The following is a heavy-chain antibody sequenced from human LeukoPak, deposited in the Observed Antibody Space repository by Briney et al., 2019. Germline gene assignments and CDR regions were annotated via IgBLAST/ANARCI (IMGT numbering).Heavy chain of an antibody. Sequence: ASVKVSCKASGYTFTGYYMHWGRQAPGQGLEWMGWINPNSGGTNYAQKFQGRVTMTRDTSIITAYMELSRLRSDDTAVYYCAREYSYGSLCDYWGQGTLVTVSS. J-gene: IGHJ4*02. CDR2: INPNSGGT. D-gene: IGHD5-18*01. V-gene: IGHV1-2*02. CDR3: AREYSYGSLCDY. CDR1: GYTFTGYY.